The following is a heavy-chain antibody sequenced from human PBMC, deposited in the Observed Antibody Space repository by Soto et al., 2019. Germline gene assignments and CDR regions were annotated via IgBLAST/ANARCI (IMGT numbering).Heavy chain of an antibody. D-gene: IGHD1-7*01. Sequence: PSETLSLTCAVSGDSRSSYSWNWIRQTAGRGLEWIGRVSPSGHTQYRSSFETRVTISVDMSTNQFFLELRYVTAADAAVYYCARESGENWSYEAYWGQGTQVTVSS. V-gene: IGHV4-4*07. J-gene: IGHJ4*02. CDR1: GDSRSSYS. CDR3: ARESGENWSYEAY. CDR2: VSPSGHT.